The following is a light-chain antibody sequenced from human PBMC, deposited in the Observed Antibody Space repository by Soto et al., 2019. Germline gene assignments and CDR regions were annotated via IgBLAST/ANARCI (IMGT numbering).Light chain of an antibody. Sequence: QSVLTQPASVSGSPGQSITISCTGTSSDVWNYNLVSWYQQHPGKAPKLIVYEVSKRPSGVSNRFSGSKSGNTASLTISGLQTEDDSGYYCSSYAGSRVVLGGGTKLTVL. V-gene: IGLV2-23*02. CDR1: SSDVWNYNL. J-gene: IGLJ2*01. CDR2: EVS. CDR3: SSYAGSRVV.